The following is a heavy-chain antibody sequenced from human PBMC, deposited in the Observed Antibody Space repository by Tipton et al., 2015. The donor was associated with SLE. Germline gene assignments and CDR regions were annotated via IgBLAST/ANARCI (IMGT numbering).Heavy chain of an antibody. CDR3: ARGYKQLSRQWLATVYMDV. J-gene: IGHJ6*03. Sequence: GLVKPSETLSLSCTVSGGSIASSSESWDWIRQSPGKGLEWIGTIYYSGSTNYNPSLQSRVTMSVDTSKNQYSLRLSSVTAADTAVYYCARGYKQLSRQWLATVYMDVWGKGTTVTVS. V-gene: IGHV4-39*07. D-gene: IGHD6-19*01. CDR1: GGSIASSSES. CDR2: IYYSGST.